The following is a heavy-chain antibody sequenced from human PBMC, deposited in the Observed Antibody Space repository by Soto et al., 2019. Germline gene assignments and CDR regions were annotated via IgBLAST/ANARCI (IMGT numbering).Heavy chain of an antibody. CDR2: IYYSGST. CDR3: ARVPINNGDYDYYGMDV. J-gene: IGHJ6*02. CDR1: GGSISSYY. V-gene: IGHV4-59*01. Sequence: PSETLSLTCTVSGGSISSYYWSWIRQPPGKGLEWIGDIYYSGSTNYNPSLKSRVTISVDTSKKQFSLNLSSVTAADTAAYYCARVPINNGDYDYYGMDVWGQGTTVTVSS. D-gene: IGHD4-17*01.